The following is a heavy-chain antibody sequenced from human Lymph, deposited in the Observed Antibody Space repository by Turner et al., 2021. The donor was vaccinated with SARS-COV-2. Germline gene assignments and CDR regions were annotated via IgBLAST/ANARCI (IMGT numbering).Heavy chain of an antibody. CDR1: GFHFSSNY. CDR2: IYSGVST. Sequence: EVQLVETGGCLIQPGGSLILSCAASGFHFSSNYMSWVRQAAGKGLEWVSGIYSGVSTFYADSVRGRCTISRDKSKNTLYLQMNSLRAEDTAVYYCARDNPHDAFDIWGQGTMVTVSS. J-gene: IGHJ3*02. V-gene: IGHV3-53*02. CDR3: ARDNPHDAFDI.